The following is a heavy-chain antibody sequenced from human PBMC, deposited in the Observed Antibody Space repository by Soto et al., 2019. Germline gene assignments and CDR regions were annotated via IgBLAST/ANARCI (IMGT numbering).Heavy chain of an antibody. CDR2: ISGSGGST. Sequence: GGSLRLSCAASVFTFSSYAMSWVRQSPGKGLEWVSAISGSGGSTYYADSVKGRFTISRDNSLNTLYLQMNSLRAEDTAVYYCARPYDSTFPSAMDVWGQGTTVTVSS. D-gene: IGHD3-16*01. J-gene: IGHJ6*02. V-gene: IGHV3-23*01. CDR3: ARPYDSTFPSAMDV. CDR1: VFTFSSYA.